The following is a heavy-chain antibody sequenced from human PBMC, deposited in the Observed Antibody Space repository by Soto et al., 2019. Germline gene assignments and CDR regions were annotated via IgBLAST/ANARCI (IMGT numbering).Heavy chain of an antibody. J-gene: IGHJ5*02. D-gene: IGHD3-10*01. Sequence: PGGSLRLSCAASGFTFSSYAMSWVRQAPGKGLEWVSAISGSGGSTYYADSVKGRFTISRDNSKNTLYLQMNSLRAEDTAVYYFARDGFRLNLFAPCAQRTLVTGSS. CDR1: GFTFSSYA. V-gene: IGHV3-23*01. CDR3: ARDGFRLNLFAP. CDR2: ISGSGGST.